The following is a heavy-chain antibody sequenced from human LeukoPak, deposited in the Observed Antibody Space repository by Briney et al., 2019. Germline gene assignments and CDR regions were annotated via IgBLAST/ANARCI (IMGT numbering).Heavy chain of an antibody. CDR1: GGSISSYY. V-gene: IGHV4-4*07. J-gene: IGHJ5*02. D-gene: IGHD6-6*01. Sequence: SETLSLTCTVSGGSISSYYWSWIRQPAGKGLEWIGRIYTSGSTNYNPSLKSRVTISVDTSKNQFSLKLSSVTAADTAVYYCARTYEYSSSSGRWFDPWGQGTLVTVSS. CDR3: ARTYEYSSSSGRWFDP. CDR2: IYTSGST.